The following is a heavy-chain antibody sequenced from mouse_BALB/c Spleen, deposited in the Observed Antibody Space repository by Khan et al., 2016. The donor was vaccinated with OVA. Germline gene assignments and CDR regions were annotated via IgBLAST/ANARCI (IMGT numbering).Heavy chain of an antibody. D-gene: IGHD1-1*01. CDR3: VRSGHYYGSFYWYFDV. CDR1: GFSLTNYD. V-gene: IGHV2-9-2*01. J-gene: IGHJ1*01. CDR2: IWTGGDT. Sequence: QVQLKESGPGLVAPSQSLSITCTVSGFSLTNYDISWIRQPPGKGLEWLGVIWTGGDTNYISAFMSRLSISKDNSKRQVFLKMNSLQTDHTDIYYCVRSGHYYGSFYWYFDVWGAGTTVTVSA.